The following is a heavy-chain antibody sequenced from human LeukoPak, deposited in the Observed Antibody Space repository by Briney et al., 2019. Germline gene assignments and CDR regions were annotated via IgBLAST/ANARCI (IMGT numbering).Heavy chain of an antibody. J-gene: IGHJ6*02. V-gene: IGHV3-9*01. CDR3: AKESYYYYGMDD. Sequence: GGSLRLSCAASGFTFDDYAMHWVRRAPGKGLEWVSGISWNSGSIGYADSVKGRFTISRDNAKNSLYLQMNSLRAEDTALYYCAKESYYYYGMDDWGQGTTVTVSS. CDR2: ISWNSGSI. CDR1: GFTFDDYA.